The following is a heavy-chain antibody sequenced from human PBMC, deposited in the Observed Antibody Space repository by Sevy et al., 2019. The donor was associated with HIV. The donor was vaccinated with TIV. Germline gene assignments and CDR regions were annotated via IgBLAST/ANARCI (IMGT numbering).Heavy chain of an antibody. V-gene: IGHV3-15*01. Sequence: GGSLRLSCAASGFTFSNAWMSWVRQAPGKGLEWVGRIKSKTDGGTTDYAAPVKGRFTISRDDSKNTLYLQMNSLKTEDTAVYYCTTYTLLEWLVWDNWFDPWGQGTLVTVSS. J-gene: IGHJ5*02. CDR1: GFTFSNAW. CDR3: TTYTLLEWLVWDNWFDP. CDR2: IKSKTDGGTT. D-gene: IGHD3-3*01.